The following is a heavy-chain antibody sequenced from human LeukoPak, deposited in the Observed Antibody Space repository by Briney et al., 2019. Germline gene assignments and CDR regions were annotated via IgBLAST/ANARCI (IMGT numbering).Heavy chain of an antibody. V-gene: IGHV4-30-2*01. Sequence: NASQTLSLTCAVSGGSISSGGYSWSWIRQPPGKGLEWIGYIYHSGSTYYNPSLKSRVTISVDRSKNQFSLKLSSVTAADTAVYYCARHVSAYSSGLPYYMDVWGKGTTVTVSS. D-gene: IGHD6-19*01. CDR1: GGSISSGGYS. CDR2: IYHSGST. CDR3: ARHVSAYSSGLPYYMDV. J-gene: IGHJ6*03.